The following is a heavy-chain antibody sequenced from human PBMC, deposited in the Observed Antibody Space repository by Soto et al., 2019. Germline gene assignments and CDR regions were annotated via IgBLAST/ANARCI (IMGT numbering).Heavy chain of an antibody. Sequence: TGGSLRLSCAASGFTFSDYYMSWIRQAPGKGLEWVSYISSSGSTIYYADSVKGRFTISRDNAKNSLYLQMNSLRAEDTAVYYCARDLRMTTVTYYYYMDVWGKGTTVTVSS. J-gene: IGHJ6*03. CDR2: ISSSGSTI. CDR3: ARDLRMTTVTYYYYMDV. D-gene: IGHD4-17*01. V-gene: IGHV3-11*01. CDR1: GFTFSDYY.